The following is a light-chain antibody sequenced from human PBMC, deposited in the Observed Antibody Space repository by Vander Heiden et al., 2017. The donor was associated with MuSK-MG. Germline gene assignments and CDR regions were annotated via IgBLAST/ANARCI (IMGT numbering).Light chain of an antibody. Sequence: EIVMTQSPATLSVSPGERATLSCRASQSVRNKLAWYQQKPGQAPRLLIYDASTRASSIPARFSGSGSGTEFTLTISSRQSEDFAVYYCHQYNNWLALTFGGGTKVEIK. CDR3: HQYNNWLALT. CDR1: QSVRNK. V-gene: IGKV3-15*01. J-gene: IGKJ4*01. CDR2: DAS.